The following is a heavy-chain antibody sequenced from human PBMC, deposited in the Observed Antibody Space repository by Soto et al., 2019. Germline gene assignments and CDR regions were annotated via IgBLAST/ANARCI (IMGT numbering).Heavy chain of an antibody. Sequence: QVQLQESGPGLVKPSGTLSLTCTVSNGSISSSNWWSWVRQSPGKGLEWIGEVAQNGYIGSIPSLKSRLTILSDKPTNRFSLRLTSVTAADTAVYYCARNRLDGYDFDSWGQGILVTVSS. CDR3: ARNRLDGYDFDS. V-gene: IGHV4-4*02. J-gene: IGHJ4*02. CDR2: VAQNGYI. CDR1: NGSISSSNW. D-gene: IGHD5-12*01.